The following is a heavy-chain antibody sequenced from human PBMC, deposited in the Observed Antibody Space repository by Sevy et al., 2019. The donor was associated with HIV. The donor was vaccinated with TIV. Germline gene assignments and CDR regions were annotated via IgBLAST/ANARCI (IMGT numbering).Heavy chain of an antibody. V-gene: IGHV3-33*01. CDR3: AGDLRRYYDPRDYFDY. CDR1: GFTFSSYG. D-gene: IGHD3-22*01. Sequence: GGSLRLSCAASGFTFSSYGMHWVRQAPGKGLEWVAVIWYDGGNKYYADSVKGRFTISRDNSKNTLYLQMNSLRAEDTAVYYCAGDLRRYYDPRDYFDYWGQGTLVTVSS. CDR2: IWYDGGNK. J-gene: IGHJ4*02.